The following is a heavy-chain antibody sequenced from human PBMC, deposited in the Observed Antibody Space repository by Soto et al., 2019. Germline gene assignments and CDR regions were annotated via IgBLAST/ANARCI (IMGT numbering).Heavy chain of an antibody. CDR2: IIPIFGTE. CDR1: GGTFSSYA. V-gene: IGHV1-69*01. Sequence: QVQLVQSGAAVKKPGSSVRVSCKASGGTFSSYAISWVRQAPGQGLEWMGGIIPIFGTENYAQKFQGRVTITADESTSTAYMELGSLRSEDTAVYYCARDRIAGSKYYYGMDVWGQGTTVTVSS. J-gene: IGHJ6*02. D-gene: IGHD6-13*01. CDR3: ARDRIAGSKYYYGMDV.